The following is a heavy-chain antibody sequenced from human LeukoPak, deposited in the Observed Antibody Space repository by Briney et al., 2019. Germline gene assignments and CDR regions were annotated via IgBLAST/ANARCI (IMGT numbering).Heavy chain of an antibody. D-gene: IGHD6-6*01. Sequence: AGVKVSCKASGYSLTTYGITWVRQAPGQGLEWVGWITTYNGNTNYARKLQGRVTMTTDTSTNTAYMELGSLRPDDTAVYYCARLIEYRTSSRVFDIWGQGTMVTVSS. CDR2: ITTYNGNT. CDR1: GYSLTTYG. J-gene: IGHJ3*02. CDR3: ARLIEYRTSSRVFDI. V-gene: IGHV1-18*01.